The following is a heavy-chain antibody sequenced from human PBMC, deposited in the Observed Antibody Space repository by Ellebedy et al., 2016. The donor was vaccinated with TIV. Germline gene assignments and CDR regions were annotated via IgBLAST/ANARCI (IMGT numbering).Heavy chain of an antibody. CDR2: VFLRGSA. J-gene: IGHJ5*02. D-gene: IGHD5-24*01. V-gene: IGHV4-34*12. CDR1: GGSSSDYF. Sequence: SETLSLTXALYGGSSSDYFWSWVRQPPGKGLEWIGQVFLRGSASYNPSLNSRVTISVDESKNQLSLRLTSVAAADTAVYFCASHGGYNQDLWGQGILVTVSS. CDR3: ASHGGYNQDL.